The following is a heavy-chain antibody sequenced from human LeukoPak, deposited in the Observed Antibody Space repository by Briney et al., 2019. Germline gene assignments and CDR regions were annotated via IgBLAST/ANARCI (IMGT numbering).Heavy chain of an antibody. D-gene: IGHD3-10*01. V-gene: IGHV4-30-4*01. Sequence: SETLSLTCTVSGGSISSGDYYWSWIRQPPGKGLEWIGYIYYSGSTYYNPSLKSRVTISVDTSKNQFSLKLSSVTAADTAVYYCARDGAKVRGVKGWFDPWGQGTLVTVSS. CDR2: IYYSGST. CDR3: ARDGAKVRGVKGWFDP. CDR1: GGSISSGDYY. J-gene: IGHJ5*02.